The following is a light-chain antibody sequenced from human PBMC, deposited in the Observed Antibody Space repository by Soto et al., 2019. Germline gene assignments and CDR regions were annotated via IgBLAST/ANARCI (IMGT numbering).Light chain of an antibody. CDR1: QTVLSSSNNKTY. J-gene: IGKJ1*01. CDR2: WAS. CDR3: QQFHTTPWT. V-gene: IGKV4-1*01. Sequence: DIVMTQSPDSLAVSLGERATLDCKSSQTVLSSSNNKTYLAWYRQRHGQPPTXXINWASTRQSGVPARFRGSGSGTEFTLTITDLQAEDLAVYYCQQFHTTPWTFGQGTKVDIK.